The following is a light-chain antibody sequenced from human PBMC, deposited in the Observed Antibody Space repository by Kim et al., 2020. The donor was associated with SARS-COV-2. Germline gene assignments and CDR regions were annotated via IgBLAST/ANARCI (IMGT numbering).Light chain of an antibody. CDR1: QSVLLGSTNKNY. V-gene: IGKV4-1*01. Sequence: TATINCKSSQSVLLGSTNKNYLALYQQKSGQPPKLLIYWASMRASGVPQRFRGSVFATDFTLTISSLQAEDVAVYYCQHYYTTMYSLGQGTKLEI. CDR2: WAS. J-gene: IGKJ2*03. CDR3: QHYYTTMYS.